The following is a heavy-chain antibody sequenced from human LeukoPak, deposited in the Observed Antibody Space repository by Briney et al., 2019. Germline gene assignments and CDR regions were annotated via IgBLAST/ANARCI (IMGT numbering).Heavy chain of an antibody. V-gene: IGHV4-39*01. CDR1: GGSISSSSYY. D-gene: IGHD3-9*01. CDR3: AIAPRPTTLRYFDWLPE. Sequence: KASETLSLTCTVSGGSISSSSYYWGWIRQPPGKGLEWIGSIYYSGSTYYNPSLKSRVTISVDTSKNQSSLKLSSVTAADTAVYYCAIAPRPTTLRYFDWLPEWGQGTLVTVSS. J-gene: IGHJ4*02. CDR2: IYYSGST.